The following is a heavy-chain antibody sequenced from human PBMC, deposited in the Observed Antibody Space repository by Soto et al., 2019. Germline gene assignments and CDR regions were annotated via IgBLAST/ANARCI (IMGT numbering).Heavy chain of an antibody. CDR3: AKSPTTTSPRVDS. D-gene: IGHD4-4*01. J-gene: IGHJ4*02. CDR2: ISGSGGST. V-gene: IGHV3-23*01. Sequence: EVQLLKSGGGLVQPGESLRLSCAASGFTFNNYAMTWVRQAPGKGLEWLSGISGSGGSTYYANSVKGRFIISRDNSKNTLYLQMNSLRVEDTATYYCAKSPTTTSPRVDSWGQGTLVTVSS. CDR1: GFTFNNYA.